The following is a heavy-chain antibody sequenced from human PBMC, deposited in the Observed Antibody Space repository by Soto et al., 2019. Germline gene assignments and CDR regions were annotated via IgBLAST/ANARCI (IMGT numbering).Heavy chain of an antibody. Sequence: GGSLRLSCAASGFTFSSYAMSWVRQAPGKGLEWVSAISGSGGSTYYADSVKGRFTISRDNSKNTLYLQMNSLRAEDTAVYYCAKSCRIQGSCRTFSVPYWGQGTLVPVSS. CDR3: AKSCRIQGSCRTFSVPY. CDR2: ISGSGGST. D-gene: IGHD6-13*01. CDR1: GFTFSSYA. J-gene: IGHJ4*02. V-gene: IGHV3-23*01.